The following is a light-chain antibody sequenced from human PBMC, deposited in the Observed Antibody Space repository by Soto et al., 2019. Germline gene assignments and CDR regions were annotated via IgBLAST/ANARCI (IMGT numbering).Light chain of an antibody. Sequence: IVLTQSPGTLSLSPGERATLSCRASQSVSSSYLAWYQQKPGQAPRLLIYGASSRATGIPDRFSGSGSGTDFTLTISRLEPEDFAVYYCQQYGSSRITFGQGTRLAIK. J-gene: IGKJ5*01. V-gene: IGKV3-20*01. CDR3: QQYGSSRIT. CDR2: GAS. CDR1: QSVSSSY.